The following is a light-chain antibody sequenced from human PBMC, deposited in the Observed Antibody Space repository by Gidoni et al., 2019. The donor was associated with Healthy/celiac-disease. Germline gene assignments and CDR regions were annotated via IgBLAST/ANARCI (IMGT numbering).Light chain of an antibody. J-gene: IGKJ1*01. CDR2: DAS. CDR1: QSVSSSY. CDR3: QQYGSPTWT. Sequence: EIVLTQSPATLPLSPGERATLSCGASQSVSSSYLAWYQQKPGLAPRLLIYDASSRATGIPDRFSGSGSGTDFTLTISRLGPEDFAVYYCQQYGSPTWTFGQGTKVEIK. V-gene: IGKV3D-20*01.